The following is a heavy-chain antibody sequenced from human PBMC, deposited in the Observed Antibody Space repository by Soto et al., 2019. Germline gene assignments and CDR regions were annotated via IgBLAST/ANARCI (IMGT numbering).Heavy chain of an antibody. D-gene: IGHD4-4*01. V-gene: IGHV3-15*07. CDR2: FKSRNDGGTT. CDR1: GFTFSIAW. J-gene: IGHJ4*02. Sequence: EVQLVESGGGLINPGGSLRLSCAASGFTFSIAWMNWVRQAPGQGLEWVARFKSRNDGGTTDYAAPVKGRFTISRDDSEYTLCLQMDSLKIEDTAMYFCTSDLPGVTTNYAFDYWGQGILVTVSS. CDR3: TSDLPGVTTNYAFDY.